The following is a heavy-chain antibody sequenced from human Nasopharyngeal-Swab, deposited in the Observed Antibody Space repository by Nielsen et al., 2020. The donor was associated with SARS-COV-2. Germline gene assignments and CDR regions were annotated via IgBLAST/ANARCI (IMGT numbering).Heavy chain of an antibody. D-gene: IGHD4-11*01. Sequence: TLSLTCTVSGGSISSGGYYWSWIRQHPGKGLEWIGYIYYSGSTYYNPSLKSRVTISVDTSKNQFSLKLSSVTAADTAVYYCARGVDTYDYSNILDYWGQGTLVTVSS. CDR1: GGSISSGGYY. CDR3: ARGVDTYDYSNILDY. V-gene: IGHV4-31*03. CDR2: IYYSGST. J-gene: IGHJ4*02.